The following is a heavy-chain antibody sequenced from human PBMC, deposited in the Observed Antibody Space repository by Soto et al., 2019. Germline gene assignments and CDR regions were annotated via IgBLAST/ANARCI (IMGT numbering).Heavy chain of an antibody. CDR1: GYSFTSYW. J-gene: IGHJ6*02. D-gene: IGHD6-6*01. CDR2: IYPGDSDT. Sequence: ESLKISCKGSGYSFTSYWIGWVRQMPGKGLEWMGIIYPGDSDTRYSPSFQGQVTISADKSISTAYLQWSSLKASDTAMYYCARARAARAFYYYYGMDVWGQGTTVTVSS. CDR3: ARARAARAFYYYYGMDV. V-gene: IGHV5-51*01.